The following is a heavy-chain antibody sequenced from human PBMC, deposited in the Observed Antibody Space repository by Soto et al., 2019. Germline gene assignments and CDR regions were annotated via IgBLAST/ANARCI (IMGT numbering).Heavy chain of an antibody. V-gene: IGHV1-18*01. Sequence: ASVKVSCKPSGDTFTNFGLSWVRQAPGQGLEWMGWIATYNSNRNYAQKFQGRLTLTTDTSTSTAYMELKSLGYDDTAVYYCARVLRGVVNWFDPWGQGTLVTVSS. J-gene: IGHJ5*02. CDR3: ARVLRGVVNWFDP. D-gene: IGHD3-10*01. CDR2: IATYNSNR. CDR1: GDTFTNFG.